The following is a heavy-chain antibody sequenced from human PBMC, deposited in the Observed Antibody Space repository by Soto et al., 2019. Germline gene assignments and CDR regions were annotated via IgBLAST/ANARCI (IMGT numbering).Heavy chain of an antibody. CDR3: ARGGHVVVVTAALDY. V-gene: IGHV1-46*04. CDR2: VNPSGGHT. CDR1: GDTFTDYY. J-gene: IGHJ4*02. Sequence: QVQLVQSGAEVKKPGASVKVSCKASGDTFTDYYIHWVRQAPGQGLEWMGTVNPSGGHTTYAQHLLGRVTMTRDTSTSTLYMERTSLTSEDTAVYDCARGGHVVVVTAALDYWGQGTLVTVSS. D-gene: IGHD2-21*02.